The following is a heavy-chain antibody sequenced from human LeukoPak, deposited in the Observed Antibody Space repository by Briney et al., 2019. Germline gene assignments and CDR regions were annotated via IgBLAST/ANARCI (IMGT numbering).Heavy chain of an antibody. CDR3: ARESYGDYVSFDY. D-gene: IGHD4-17*01. CDR1: GFTFSSYS. V-gene: IGHV3-21*01. J-gene: IGHJ4*02. CDR2: ISSSSSYI. Sequence: GGSLRLSCAASGFTFSSYSINWVRQAPGKGLEWVSSISSSSSYIYYADSVKGRFTISRDNAKNSLYLQMNSLRAEDTAVYYCARESYGDYVSFDYWGQGTLVTVSS.